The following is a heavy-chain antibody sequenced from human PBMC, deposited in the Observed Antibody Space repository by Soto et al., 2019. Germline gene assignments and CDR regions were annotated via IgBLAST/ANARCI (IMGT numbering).Heavy chain of an antibody. J-gene: IGHJ6*02. Sequence: SVKVSCKASGGTFSSYAISWVRQAPGQGLEWMGGIIPIFGTANYAQKFQGRVTITADESTSTAYMELSSLRSEDTAVYYCARNTYYDFWSGYYTHYYYGMDVWGQGTTVTVSS. CDR2: IIPIFGTA. V-gene: IGHV1-69*13. CDR1: GGTFSSYA. CDR3: ARNTYYDFWSGYYTHYYYGMDV. D-gene: IGHD3-3*01.